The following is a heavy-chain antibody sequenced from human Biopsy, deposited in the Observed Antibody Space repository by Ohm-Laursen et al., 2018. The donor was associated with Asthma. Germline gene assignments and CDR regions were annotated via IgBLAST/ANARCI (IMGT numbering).Heavy chain of an antibody. CDR2: HGHEEGGT. J-gene: IGHJ4*02. V-gene: IGHV1-24*01. Sequence: SVKVSCKISGYSLADLSMHWVRQAPGQGLEWMGGHGHEEGGTVNARRFQGRVTMTEDTSTDTAYMELSSLSSDDTAVYYCASDFPKDYVRYNFQFWGQGTLVTVSS. D-gene: IGHD4-17*01. CDR3: ASDFPKDYVRYNFQF. CDR1: GYSLADLS.